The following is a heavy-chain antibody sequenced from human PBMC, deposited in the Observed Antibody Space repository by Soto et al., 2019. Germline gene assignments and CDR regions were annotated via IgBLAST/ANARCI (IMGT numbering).Heavy chain of an antibody. D-gene: IGHD6-13*01. J-gene: IGHJ4*02. CDR2: INPDSGNT. Sequence: ASVNVSCKASGYTFTSYAMHWVRQAPGQGPEWMGWINPDSGNTGYAQKFQGRVTMTGDTSISTVYMELSGLTSEDTAIYYCARYERGAAFTSRGQGTPVTVSS. V-gene: IGHV1-8*02. CDR3: ARYERGAAFTS. CDR1: GYTFTSYA.